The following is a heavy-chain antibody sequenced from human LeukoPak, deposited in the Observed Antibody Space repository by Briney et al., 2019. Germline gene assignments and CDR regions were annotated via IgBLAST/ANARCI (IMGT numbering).Heavy chain of an antibody. CDR2: ISGSGGST. Sequence: PGGSLRLSCVVSGFSVSNNYVSWVRQAPGKGLEWVSAISGSGGSTYYADSVKGRFTISRDNSKNTLYLQMNSLRAEDTAVYYCAKDRYSSGWSNAFDYWGQGTLVTVSS. CDR3: AKDRYSSGWSNAFDY. CDR1: GFSVSNNY. V-gene: IGHV3-23*01. D-gene: IGHD6-19*01. J-gene: IGHJ4*02.